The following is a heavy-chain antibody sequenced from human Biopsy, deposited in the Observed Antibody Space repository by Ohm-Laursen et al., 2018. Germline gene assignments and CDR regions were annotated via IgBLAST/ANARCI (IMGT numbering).Heavy chain of an antibody. V-gene: IGHV3-66*01. CDR1: GFSISINY. CDR3: ARGRGGLAPLDD. Sequence: SLRLSCAASGFSISINYMSWVRQAPGKGLEWISVSNSGGSTYYADSVKDRFTISRDNSNNAVFLQMNSLRAGDTAVYYCARGRGGLAPLDDWGPGTLVTVSS. J-gene: IGHJ4*02. CDR2: SNSGGST.